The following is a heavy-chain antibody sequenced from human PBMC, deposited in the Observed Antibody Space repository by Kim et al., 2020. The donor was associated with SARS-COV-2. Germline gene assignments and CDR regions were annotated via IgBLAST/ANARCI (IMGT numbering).Heavy chain of an antibody. CDR2: ISSSSSNI. Sequence: GGSLRLSCAASGFTFSSYSMNWVRQAPGKGLEWVSYISSSSSNINYADSVKGRFTISRDNAKNSLYLQMNSLRDEDTAVYYCARGGVDTMIVVVITTGYYYAMDVWGQGTTVTVSS. CDR3: ARGGVDTMIVVVITTGYYYAMDV. V-gene: IGHV3-48*02. J-gene: IGHJ6*02. CDR1: GFTFSSYS. D-gene: IGHD3-22*01.